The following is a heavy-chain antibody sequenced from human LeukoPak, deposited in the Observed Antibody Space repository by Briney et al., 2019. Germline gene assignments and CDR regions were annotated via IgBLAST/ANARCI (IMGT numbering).Heavy chain of an antibody. Sequence: GRSLRLSCAASGFTFDYYAMLWVRQAPGKGLAGVSGNSWNSGSIGYGVSVKGRFTISRDNAKNTLYLQMNSLRAEDTALYYCAKKGHYDILTGYHPFDYWGQGTLVTVSS. J-gene: IGHJ4*02. CDR1: GFTFDYYA. CDR3: AKKGHYDILTGYHPFDY. CDR2: NSWNSGSI. D-gene: IGHD3-9*01. V-gene: IGHV3-9*01.